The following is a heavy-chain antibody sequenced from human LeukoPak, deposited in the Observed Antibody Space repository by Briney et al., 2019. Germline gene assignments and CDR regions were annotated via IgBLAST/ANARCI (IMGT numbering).Heavy chain of an antibody. CDR1: GGSISSGGYY. J-gene: IGHJ5*01. CDR3: ARREQEYSSGWFDY. Sequence: SETLSLTCTVSGGSISSGGYYWSWIRQPPGKGLEWIGYIYYSGSTNYNPSLKSRVTISVDTSKNQFSLKLSSVTAADTAVYYCARREQEYSSGWFDYWGQGTLVTVSS. CDR2: IYYSGST. D-gene: IGHD6-19*01. V-gene: IGHV4-61*08.